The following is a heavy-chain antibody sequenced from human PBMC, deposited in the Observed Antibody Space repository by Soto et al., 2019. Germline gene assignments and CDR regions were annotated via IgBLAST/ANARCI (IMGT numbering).Heavy chain of an antibody. CDR1: GFTFTRYS. CDR2: ISSTTNYI. CDR3: ARESEDLTSNFDY. Sequence: GGSLRLFCAASGFTFTRYSMNWVRQAPGKGLEWVSSISSTTNYIYYADSMKGRFTVSRDNAKNSVYLEMNSLSAEDTAVYYCARESEDLTSNFDYWGQGTLVTVSS. J-gene: IGHJ4*02. V-gene: IGHV3-21*01.